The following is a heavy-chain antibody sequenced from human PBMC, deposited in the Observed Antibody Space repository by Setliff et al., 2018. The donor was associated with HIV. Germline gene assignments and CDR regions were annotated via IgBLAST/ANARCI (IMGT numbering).Heavy chain of an antibody. D-gene: IGHD3-22*01. Sequence: PGGSLRLSCAASGFTFSNAWMSWVRQAPGKGLEWVGFIRSKAYGGTTEYAASVRGRLTISRDDSKSIVYLQMNSLKTEDTAVYYCTRGARDYYDSSGYLDYWGQGTLVTVSS. CDR1: GFTFSNAW. V-gene: IGHV3-49*04. J-gene: IGHJ4*02. CDR2: IRSKAYGGTT. CDR3: TRGARDYYDSSGYLDY.